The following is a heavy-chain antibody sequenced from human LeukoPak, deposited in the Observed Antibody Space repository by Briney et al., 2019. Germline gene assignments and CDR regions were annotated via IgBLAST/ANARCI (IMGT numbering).Heavy chain of an antibody. V-gene: IGHV3-48*03. J-gene: IGHJ4*02. CDR3: AKVDNWNDGRGDY. CDR1: GFTFSSYE. CDR2: ISSSGSTI. D-gene: IGHD1-20*01. Sequence: GGSLRLPCAASGFTFSSYEMNWVRQAPGKGLEWVSYISSSGSTIYYADSVKGRFTISRDNSKNTLYLQMNSLRAEDTAVYYCAKVDNWNDGRGDYWGQGTLVTVSS.